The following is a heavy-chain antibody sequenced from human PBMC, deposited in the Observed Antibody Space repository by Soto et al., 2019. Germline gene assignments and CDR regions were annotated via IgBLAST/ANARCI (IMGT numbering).Heavy chain of an antibody. J-gene: IGHJ4*02. CDR3: AKGDFGESCSGVLAY. D-gene: IGHD4-17*01. V-gene: IGHV3-9*01. CDR2: ISWNSGNI. CDR1: GFTFGDYA. Sequence: PGGSLRLSCAASGFTFGDYAMHWVRQAPGKGLEWVSCISWNSGNIDYADSVKGRFTVSRDDTKNSLSLQMNSLRPEDTALYYCAKGDFGESCSGVLAYWGQGTLVTVSS.